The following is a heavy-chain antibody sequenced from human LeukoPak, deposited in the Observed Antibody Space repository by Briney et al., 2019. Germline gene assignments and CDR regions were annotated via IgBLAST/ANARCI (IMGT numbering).Heavy chain of an antibody. V-gene: IGHV4-34*01. D-gene: IGHD5-24*01. Sequence: SSETLSLTCAVYGGSFSDYYWSWIRQAPGKGLEWIGEIIQRGVTNYNPSLKSRATISIDTSKNQFSLKLSSVTAADTAVYSCARGNRAGYNFDYWGQGALVTVSS. CDR3: ARGNRAGYNFDY. CDR2: IIQRGVT. J-gene: IGHJ4*02. CDR1: GGSFSDYY.